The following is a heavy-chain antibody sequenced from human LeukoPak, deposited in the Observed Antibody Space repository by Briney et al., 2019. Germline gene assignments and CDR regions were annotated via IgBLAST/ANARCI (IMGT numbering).Heavy chain of an antibody. CDR3: ARETGFDY. J-gene: IGHJ4*02. D-gene: IGHD3-9*01. V-gene: IGHV3-21*01. Sequence: GGSLRLSCSASEFTFSSYTMNWVRQAPGKGLEWVSSITSSGSYIYYADSVKGRFTISRDNAKNSLYLQMNSLRAEDTAVYYCARETGFDYWGQGSLVTVSP. CDR1: EFTFSSYT. CDR2: ITSSGSYI.